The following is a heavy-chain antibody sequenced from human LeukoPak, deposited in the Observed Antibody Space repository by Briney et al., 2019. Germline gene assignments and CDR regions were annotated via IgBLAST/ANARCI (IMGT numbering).Heavy chain of an antibody. CDR1: GFTFSSYS. J-gene: IGHJ5*02. CDR3: ASLTYSVVTNTDWFDP. Sequence: GGSLTLSCAASGFTFSSYSMNWLRQAPGKGLEWVSSISSSSSYIYYTDSVKGRFTISRDNAKNSLYLQMNSLRAEDTAVYYCASLTYSVVTNTDWFDPWGQGTLVTVSS. V-gene: IGHV3-21*01. D-gene: IGHD2-21*02. CDR2: ISSSSSYI.